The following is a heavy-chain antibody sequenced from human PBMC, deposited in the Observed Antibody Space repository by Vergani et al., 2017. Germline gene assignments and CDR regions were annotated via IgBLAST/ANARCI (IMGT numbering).Heavy chain of an antibody. Sequence: VQLVESGGGLVKPGGSLRLSCVVSGFALNRHAMYWVRQAPGKGLEWVVGISFDGTNEYYPDLVKGRFTISRDITKNTLYLQVRSLRLEDPAVYYCARLAYDTTPYLQGGYDCWGQGTLVSVSS. J-gene: IGHJ4*02. CDR3: ARLAYDTTPYLQGGYDC. D-gene: IGHD3-22*01. CDR2: ISFDGTNE. CDR1: GFALNRHA. V-gene: IGHV3-30-3*01.